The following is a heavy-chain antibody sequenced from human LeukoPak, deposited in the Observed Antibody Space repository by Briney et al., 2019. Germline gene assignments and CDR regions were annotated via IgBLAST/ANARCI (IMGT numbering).Heavy chain of an antibody. D-gene: IGHD4-17*01. J-gene: IGHJ4*02. CDR3: ARTGRLQYGDYVAFDY. V-gene: IGHV3-11*01. Sequence: PGGSLRLSCAASGFTFTDFYMSWIRQAPGKGLEWVSYISISGTTIYYADSVKGRFTFSRDNAKNSLYLQMNSLRVEDTAVYYCARTGRLQYGDYVAFDYWGQGTLVTVSS. CDR2: ISISGTTI. CDR1: GFTFTDFY.